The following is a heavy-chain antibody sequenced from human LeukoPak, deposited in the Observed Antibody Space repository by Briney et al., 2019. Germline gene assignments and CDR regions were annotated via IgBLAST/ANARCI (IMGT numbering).Heavy chain of an antibody. V-gene: IGHV4-59*01. J-gene: IGHJ4*02. D-gene: IGHD2-15*01. Sequence: SETLSLTCTVSGGSISSYYWSWLRQPPGKGLEWIGYIYYSGSTNYNPSLKSRVTISVDTSKNQFSLKLSSVTAADTAVYYCAGAHLVAATIETYLGGQGTLVTVSS. CDR1: GGSISSYY. CDR2: IYYSGST. CDR3: AGAHLVAATIETYL.